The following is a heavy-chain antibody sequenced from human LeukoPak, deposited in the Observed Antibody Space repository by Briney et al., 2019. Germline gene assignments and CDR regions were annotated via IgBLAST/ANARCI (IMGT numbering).Heavy chain of an antibody. V-gene: IGHV4-34*01. CDR2: INHSGST. Sequence: SETLSLTCAVYGGSFSGYYWSWIRQPPGKGLEWIGEINHSGSTNYNPSLKSRVTISVDTSENQFSLKLSSVTAADTAVCYCARGSWDYWGQGTLVTVSS. CDR3: ARGSWDY. CDR1: GGSFSGYY. J-gene: IGHJ4*02.